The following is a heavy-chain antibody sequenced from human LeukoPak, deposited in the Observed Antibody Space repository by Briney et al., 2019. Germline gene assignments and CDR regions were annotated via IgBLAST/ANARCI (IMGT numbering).Heavy chain of an antibody. CDR2: INDYTGNT. CDR1: GASFTDYF. D-gene: IGHD3-22*01. V-gene: IGHV4-34*01. J-gene: IGHJ6*02. Sequence: SETLSLTCAVFGASFTDYFWTWIRQSPGKGLEWLGEINDYTGNTNYNPSLNSRVSISLEKSKHQFSLELRSVTAADTAVYYCARGRIAKIVVVHSFHYGMDVWGQGTTVTVSS. CDR3: ARGRIAKIVVVHSFHYGMDV.